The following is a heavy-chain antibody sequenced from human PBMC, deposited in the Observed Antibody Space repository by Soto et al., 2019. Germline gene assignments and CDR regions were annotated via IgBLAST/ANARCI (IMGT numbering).Heavy chain of an antibody. J-gene: IGHJ4*02. CDR1: GGTFSSYA. Sequence: SVKVSCKASGGTFSSYAISWVRQAPGQGLEWMGGIIPIFGTANYAQKFQGRVTITADESTSTAYMELSSLRSEDTAVYYCAREPGIHEYYFDYWGQGTLVTVSS. CDR3: AREPGIHEYYFDY. CDR2: IIPIFGTA. V-gene: IGHV1-69*13.